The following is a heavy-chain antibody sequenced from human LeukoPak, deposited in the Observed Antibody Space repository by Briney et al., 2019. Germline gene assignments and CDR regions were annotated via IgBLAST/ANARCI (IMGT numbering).Heavy chain of an antibody. V-gene: IGHV3-30*04. CDR1: GFTLSSFG. D-gene: IGHD1-26*01. CDR2: ISYDGNDK. Sequence: GRSLRLYCAAAGFTLSSFGMHWVRQAPGKGLEWVAVISYDGNDKYYADSVKGRSTISRDNSKNTLYLQMNSLRAEDTAVYYCARDYSGSYWVPPSHWGQGALVTVSS. CDR3: ARDYSGSYWVPPSH. J-gene: IGHJ4*02.